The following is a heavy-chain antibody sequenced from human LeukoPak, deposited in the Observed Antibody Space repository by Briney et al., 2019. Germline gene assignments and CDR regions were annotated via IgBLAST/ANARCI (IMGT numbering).Heavy chain of an antibody. V-gene: IGHV4-59*08. D-gene: IGHD4-23*01. J-gene: IGHJ6*03. CDR2: IYYSGST. Sequence: SETLSLTCTVSGGSISSYYWSWIRQPPGKGLEWIGYIYYSGSTNYNPSLKSRVTISVDTSKNQFSLKLSSVTAADTAVYYCARVPLRWYYMDVWGKGTTVTVSS. CDR1: GGSISSYY. CDR3: ARVPLRWYYMDV.